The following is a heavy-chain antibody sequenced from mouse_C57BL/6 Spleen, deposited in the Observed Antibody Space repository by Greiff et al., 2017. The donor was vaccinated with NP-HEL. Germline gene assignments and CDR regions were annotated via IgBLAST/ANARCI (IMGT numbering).Heavy chain of an antibody. CDR2: ISSGGSYT. CDR3: ARQDYYGSSPVYFDY. V-gene: IGHV5-6*01. D-gene: IGHD1-1*01. J-gene: IGHJ2*01. CDR1: GFTFSSYG. Sequence: EVQLVESGGDLVKPGGSLKLSCAASGFTFSSYGMSWVRQTPDKRLEWVATISSGGSYTYYPDSVKGRFTISRDNAKNTLYLQMSSLKSEDTAMYYCARQDYYGSSPVYFDYWGQGTTLTVSS.